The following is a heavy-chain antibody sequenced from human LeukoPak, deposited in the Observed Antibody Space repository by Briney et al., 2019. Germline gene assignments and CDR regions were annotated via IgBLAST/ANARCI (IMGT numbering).Heavy chain of an antibody. J-gene: IGHJ3*02. CDR2: INPNSGGT. CDR3: ATPIFGVVLDAFDI. Sequence: GASVKVSCKASGYTFTGYYMHWVRQAPGQGLEWMGWINPNSGGTNYAQKFQGRVTMTRDTSISTAYMELSRLRSDDTAVYYCATPIFGVVLDAFDIWGQGTMVTVSS. V-gene: IGHV1-2*02. D-gene: IGHD3-3*01. CDR1: GYTFTGYY.